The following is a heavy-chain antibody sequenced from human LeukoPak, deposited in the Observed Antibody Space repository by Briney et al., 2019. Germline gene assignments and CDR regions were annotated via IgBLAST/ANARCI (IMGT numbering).Heavy chain of an antibody. Sequence: PSETLSLTCAVYGGSFSGYYWSWIRLPPGKGLEWIGEINHSGSTNYNPSLKSRVTISVDTSKNQFSLKLSSVTAADTAVYYCARGRYSYGGRYFDYWGQGTLVTVSS. D-gene: IGHD5-18*01. CDR1: GGSFSGYY. V-gene: IGHV4-34*01. CDR3: ARGRYSYGGRYFDY. CDR2: INHSGST. J-gene: IGHJ4*02.